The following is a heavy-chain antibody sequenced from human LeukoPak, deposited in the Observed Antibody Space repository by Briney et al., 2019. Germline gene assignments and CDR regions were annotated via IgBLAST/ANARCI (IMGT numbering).Heavy chain of an antibody. CDR2: IYYSGST. D-gene: IGHD3-22*01. V-gene: IGHV4-39*07. Sequence: SETLSLTCTVSGGSISSSSYYWGWIRQPPGKGLEWIGSIYYSGSTYYNPSLKSRVTISVDTSKNQFSLKLSSVTAADTAVYYCARRGGVYYDSSGYHYYFDYWGQGTLVTVSS. J-gene: IGHJ4*02. CDR3: ARRGGVYYDSSGYHYYFDY. CDR1: GGSISSSSYY.